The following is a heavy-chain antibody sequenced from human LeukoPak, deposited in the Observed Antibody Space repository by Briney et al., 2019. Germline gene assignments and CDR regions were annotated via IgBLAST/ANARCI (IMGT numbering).Heavy chain of an antibody. J-gene: IGHJ4*02. D-gene: IGHD6-13*01. CDR1: GLIVSSDY. CDR2: IYGGGAT. V-gene: IGHV3-53*01. Sequence: GGSLRVSCAASGLIVSSDYLAWVRQAPGKGLEWISVIYGGGATYYADSVRGRFTISRDNSKNTLYLQMNSLRAEDTAVYYCARGPSSSWSPFDYWGQGTLVTVSS. CDR3: ARGPSSSWSPFDY.